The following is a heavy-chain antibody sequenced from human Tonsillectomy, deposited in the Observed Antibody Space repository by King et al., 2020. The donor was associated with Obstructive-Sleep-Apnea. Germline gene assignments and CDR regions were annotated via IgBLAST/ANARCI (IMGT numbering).Heavy chain of an antibody. CDR2: ISSSSSYI. CDR3: ARALTYDIVTVYYRDAFDI. Sequence: VQLVESGGGLVKPGGSLRLSCAASGFTFSSYSMNWVRQAPGKGLEWVSSISSSSSYIYYADSVKGRFTISRDNAKNAQYLQMNSLRVEETAVYYCARALTYDIVTVYYRDAFDIWGQGTMVTVSS. CDR1: GFTFSSYS. D-gene: IGHD3-9*01. V-gene: IGHV3-21*01. J-gene: IGHJ3*02.